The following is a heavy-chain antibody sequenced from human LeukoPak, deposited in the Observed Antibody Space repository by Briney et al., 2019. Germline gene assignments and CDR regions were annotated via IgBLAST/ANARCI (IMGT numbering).Heavy chain of an antibody. J-gene: IGHJ5*02. D-gene: IGHD6-13*01. V-gene: IGHV3-30*02. Sequence: GGSLRLSCAASGFTFSSYGMHWVRQAPGKGLEWVAFIRYDGSNKYYADSVKGRFTISRDNSKNTLYLQMNSLRSDDTAVYYCARVRESGSSWYNWFDPWGQGTLVTVSS. CDR1: GFTFSSYG. CDR2: IRYDGSNK. CDR3: ARVRESGSSWYNWFDP.